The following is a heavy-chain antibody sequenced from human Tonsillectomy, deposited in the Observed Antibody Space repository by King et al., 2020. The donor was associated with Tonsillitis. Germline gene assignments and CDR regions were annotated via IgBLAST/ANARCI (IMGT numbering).Heavy chain of an antibody. J-gene: IGHJ6*02. CDR1: GFTFSSFA. Sequence: VQLVESGGGSVQPGGSLKLSCAASGFTFSSFAMHWVRQAPGKGLESVSSISSNGDNTYYANSVKGRFTISRDNSKNMLFLEMGSLRPEDMAVYYCARGVMDVWGQGTTVSVSS. V-gene: IGHV3-64*01. CDR3: ARGVMDV. CDR2: ISSNGDNT.